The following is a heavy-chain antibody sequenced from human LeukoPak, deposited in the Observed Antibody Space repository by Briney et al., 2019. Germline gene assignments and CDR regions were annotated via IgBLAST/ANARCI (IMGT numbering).Heavy chain of an antibody. Sequence: GTSLRLSCAASGFTFSFYGMHWVRQAPGKGLEWVAFIRYDGSNKYYADSVKGRFTISRDNSKNTLYLQMNSLRAEDTAVYYCAKDGSSSVANHPFDYWGQGTLVTVSS. V-gene: IGHV3-30*02. D-gene: IGHD6-13*01. CDR1: GFTFSFYG. CDR3: AKDGSSSVANHPFDY. J-gene: IGHJ4*02. CDR2: IRYDGSNK.